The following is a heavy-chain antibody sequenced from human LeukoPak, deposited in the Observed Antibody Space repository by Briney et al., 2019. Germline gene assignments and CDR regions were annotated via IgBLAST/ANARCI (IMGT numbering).Heavy chain of an antibody. V-gene: IGHV1-69*13. J-gene: IGHJ6*02. CDR3: ARVYCSSTSCYSSYYYGMDV. Sequence: SVKVSCKASGGTFSSYAISWVRQAPGQGLEWMGGIIPIFGTANYAQKFQGRVTITADESTSTAYMELSSLRSEDTAVYYCARVYCSSTSCYSSYYYGMDVWGQGTTVTVSS. CDR1: GGTFSSYA. CDR2: IIPIFGTA. D-gene: IGHD2-2*01.